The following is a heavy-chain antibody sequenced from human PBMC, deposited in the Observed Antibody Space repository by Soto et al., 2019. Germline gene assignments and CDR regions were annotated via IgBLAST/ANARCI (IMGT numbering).Heavy chain of an antibody. CDR2: ISPYNDHT. V-gene: IGHV1-18*01. CDR1: GYTFIRYG. J-gene: IGHJ6*02. Sequence: QVQLAQSTGEVKKPGASVRVSCKATGYTFIRYGSAWVRQAPGQGFEWMGWISPYNDHTDYAQKFQGRVTMTADTATRTVYMNLRGLKSDDTAVYYCARGGYYDNSWAKLSRYGLDVWVQGTSVSVSS. D-gene: IGHD3-16*01. CDR3: ARGGYYDNSWAKLSRYGLDV.